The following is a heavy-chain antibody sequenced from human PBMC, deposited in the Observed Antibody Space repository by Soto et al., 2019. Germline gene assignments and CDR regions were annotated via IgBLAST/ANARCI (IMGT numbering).Heavy chain of an antibody. CDR2: IGPESGAT. CDR1: GYTFTGHY. Sequence: GASVKVSCKASGYTFTGHYIHWVRQAPEQGPEWMGEIGPESGATRYAQKFQGRVTMTRDMSITTVYVELNNLSPDDTAVYYCGRGRSGQIVVFYWGQGTPVTVSS. V-gene: IGHV1-2*02. J-gene: IGHJ4*02. D-gene: IGHD5-12*01. CDR3: GRGRSGQIVVFY.